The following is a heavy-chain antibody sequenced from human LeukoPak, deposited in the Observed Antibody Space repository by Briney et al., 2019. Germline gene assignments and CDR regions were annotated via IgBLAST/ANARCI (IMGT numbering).Heavy chain of an antibody. CDR2: VYSSGNT. CDR1: GDSINSYS. J-gene: IGHJ5*01. V-gene: IGHV4-4*07. Sequence: PSETLSLTCTVSGDSINSYSWSWIRQPPGKGLEWIGRVYSSGNTNYNPSLKSRVTMSVDTSKSQFSLKLSSVTAADTAVYYCARGPYSSGSYRLDSWGQGTLVTVSS. D-gene: IGHD6-19*01. CDR3: ARGPYSSGSYRLDS.